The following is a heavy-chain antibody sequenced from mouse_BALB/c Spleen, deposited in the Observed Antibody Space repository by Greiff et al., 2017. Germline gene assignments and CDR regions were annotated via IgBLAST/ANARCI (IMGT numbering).Heavy chain of an antibody. CDR3: ARSSGDYPYFDY. CDR1: GYAFSSYW. V-gene: IGHV1-80*01. J-gene: IGHJ2*01. Sequence: VQLQQSGAELVRPGSSVKISCKASGYAFSSYWMNWVKQRPGQGLEWIGQIYPGDGDTRYTQKFKGKATLTADKSSSTAYMQLSSLASEDSAVYYCARSSGDYPYFDYWGQGTTLTVSS. D-gene: IGHD2-4*01. CDR2: IYPGDGDT.